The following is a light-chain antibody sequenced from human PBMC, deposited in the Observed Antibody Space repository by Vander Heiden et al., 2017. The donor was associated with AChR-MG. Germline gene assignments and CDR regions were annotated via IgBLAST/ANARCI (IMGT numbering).Light chain of an antibody. J-gene: IGKJ4*01. CDR2: GAS. CDR1: QGISTY. CDR3: QQLNSYPHT. V-gene: IGKV1-9*01. Sequence: IQLTQSPSSLSASVGDRVTITCRASQGISTYLAWYQRKPGKAPKLLIYGASTLQSGVASRFSGSGSGTDFTLTISSLQPEDFATYRCQQLNSYPHTFGGGTKVEIK.